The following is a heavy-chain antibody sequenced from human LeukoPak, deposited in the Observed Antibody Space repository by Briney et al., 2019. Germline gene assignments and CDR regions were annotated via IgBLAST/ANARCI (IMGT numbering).Heavy chain of an antibody. CDR1: GFTFSSYA. CDR3: ARDPYSYGSLVDY. D-gene: IGHD5-18*01. V-gene: IGHV3-30-3*01. CDR2: ISYDGSNK. Sequence: GGSLRLSCAASGFTFSSYAMHWVRQAPGKGLEWVAVISYDGSNKYYADSVKGRFTISRDNSKNTLYLQMNSLRAEDTAVYYCARDPYSYGSLVDYWGQGTLVTVSS. J-gene: IGHJ4*02.